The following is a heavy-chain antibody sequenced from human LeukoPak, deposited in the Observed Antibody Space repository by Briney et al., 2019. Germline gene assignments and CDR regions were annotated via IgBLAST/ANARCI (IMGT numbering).Heavy chain of an antibody. CDR1: GFTFSSYA. J-gene: IGHJ5*02. CDR3: ATDGLTGRTDGTLET. V-gene: IGHV3-30-3*01. Sequence: PGGSLRLSCAASGFTFSSYAMHWVRQAPGKGLEWVAVISYDGSNKYYGDSVRGRFTISRDDSKNTLFLQMNSLRDEDTAMYFCATDGLTGRTDGTLETWGQGTLVTVSS. D-gene: IGHD1-20*01. CDR2: ISYDGSNK.